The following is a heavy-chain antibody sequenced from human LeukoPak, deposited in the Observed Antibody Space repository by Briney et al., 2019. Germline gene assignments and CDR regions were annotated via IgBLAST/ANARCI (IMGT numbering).Heavy chain of an antibody. D-gene: IGHD3-3*01. CDR3: ATTTYHKTFWSGFA. J-gene: IGHJ5*02. Sequence: ASVKVSCKVSRYTLTELSMHWVRQAPGKGLEWMGGFDPEDGETIYAQKFQGRVTMTEDTSTDTAYMELSSLRSEDTAVYYCATTTYHKTFWSGFAWGQGTLVTVSS. CDR2: FDPEDGET. V-gene: IGHV1-24*01. CDR1: RYTLTELS.